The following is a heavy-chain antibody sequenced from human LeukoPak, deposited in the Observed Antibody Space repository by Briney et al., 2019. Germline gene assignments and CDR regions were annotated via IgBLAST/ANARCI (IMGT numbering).Heavy chain of an antibody. J-gene: IGHJ4*02. CDR1: GYTFTSYG. D-gene: IGHD6-13*01. V-gene: IGHV1-18*01. CDR3: ARDVYSSSWLDY. CDR2: ISAYNGNT. Sequence: ASVKVSCKASGYTFTSYGISWVRQAPGQGLEWMGWISAYNGNTNYARKLQGRVTITTDTSTSTAYMELRSLRSDDTAVYYCARDVYSSSWLDYWGQGTLVTVSS.